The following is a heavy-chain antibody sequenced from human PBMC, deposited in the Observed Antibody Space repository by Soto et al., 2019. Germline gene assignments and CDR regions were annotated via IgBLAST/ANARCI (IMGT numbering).Heavy chain of an antibody. CDR2: LTGSGLIA. CDR1: GFTFTSYA. V-gene: IGHV3-23*01. CDR3: AKDPRWYYDTRGYYPYYFDY. J-gene: IGHJ4*02. Sequence: GGSLRLSCAASGFTFTSYAMSWVRQAPGKGLEWVSLLTGSGLIAYYADSVKGRFTISRDNSKNTLYLQMNSLRVEDTAVYYCAKDPRWYYDTRGYYPYYFDYWGQGTLVTVSS. D-gene: IGHD3-22*01.